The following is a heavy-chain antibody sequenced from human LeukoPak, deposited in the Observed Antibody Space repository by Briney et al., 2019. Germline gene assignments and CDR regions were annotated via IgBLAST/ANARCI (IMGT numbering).Heavy chain of an antibody. V-gene: IGHV1-2*02. Sequence: ASVKVSCKASGYTFTGYYMHWVRQAPGQGLEWMGWINPNSGGTNYAQKFQGRVTMTRDTSISTAYMELSRLRSDDTAVYYCARGFNLYHGYSNYLLSTGFGPWGQGTLVTVSS. CDR2: INPNSGGT. J-gene: IGHJ5*02. D-gene: IGHD4-11*01. CDR3: ARGFNLYHGYSNYLLSTGFGP. CDR1: GYTFTGYY.